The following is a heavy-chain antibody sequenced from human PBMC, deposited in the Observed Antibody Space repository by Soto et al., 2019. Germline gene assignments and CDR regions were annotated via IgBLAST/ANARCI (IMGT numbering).Heavy chain of an antibody. CDR2: IKQDGSEK. J-gene: IGHJ6*03. CDR3: ASRDIVVVPAASNYYYYMDV. CDR1: GFTFSSYW. V-gene: IGHV3-7*01. D-gene: IGHD2-2*01. Sequence: GGSLRLSCAASGFTFSSYWMSWVRQAPGKGLEWVANIKQDGSEKYYVDSVKGRFTISRDNAKNSLYLQMNSLRAEDTAVYYCASRDIVVVPAASNYYYYMDVWGKGTTVTVSS.